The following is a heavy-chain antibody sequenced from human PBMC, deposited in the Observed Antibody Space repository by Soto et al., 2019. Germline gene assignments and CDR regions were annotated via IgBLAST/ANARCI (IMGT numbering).Heavy chain of an antibody. CDR3: ARGDRYDAFDI. CDR2: IYYSGST. Sequence: PSETLSLTCTVSGASISSYSWSWVRQPPGKGLEWIGYIYYSGSTNFNPSLKSRITISVDTSKNQFPLKLSSVTAADTAVYYCARGDRYDAFDIWGQGTMVTVSS. D-gene: IGHD4-17*01. V-gene: IGHV4-59*08. CDR1: GASISSYS. J-gene: IGHJ3*02.